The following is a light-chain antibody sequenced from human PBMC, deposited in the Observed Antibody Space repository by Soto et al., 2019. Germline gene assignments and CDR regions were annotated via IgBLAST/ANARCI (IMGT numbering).Light chain of an antibody. CDR3: QQYGSSRFT. CDR1: QSISSSY. CDR2: GAS. J-gene: IGKJ3*01. Sequence: EIVLTQSPGTLSLSPGERATLSCRASQSISSSYLAWYQQKPGQAPRRLVYGASSRATGIPDRFSGSGYGTDFTLSISRQETEDFAVYYCQQYGSSRFTFGYGNKVDIK. V-gene: IGKV3-20*01.